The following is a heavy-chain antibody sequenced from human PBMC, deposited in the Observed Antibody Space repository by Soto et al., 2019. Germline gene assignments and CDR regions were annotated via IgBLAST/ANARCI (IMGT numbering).Heavy chain of an antibody. CDR3: AKEGPAGDFDY. Sequence: EVQLVESGGGLVQPGRSLRLSCAASRFTFDDYAMHWVRQAPGKGLEWVSGISWNSGSIGYADSVKGRFTISRDNAKNSLYLQMNSLRAEDTALYYCAKEGPAGDFDYWGQGTLVTVSS. D-gene: IGHD2-2*01. CDR1: RFTFDDYA. CDR2: ISWNSGSI. J-gene: IGHJ4*02. V-gene: IGHV3-9*01.